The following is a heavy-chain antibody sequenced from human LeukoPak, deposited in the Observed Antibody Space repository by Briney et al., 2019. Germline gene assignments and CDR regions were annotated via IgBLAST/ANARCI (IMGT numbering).Heavy chain of an antibody. J-gene: IGHJ5*02. CDR3: ARWVSPYCGGDCYPETNWFDP. CDR2: IYYSGST. V-gene: IGHV4-59*01. D-gene: IGHD2-21*02. CDR1: GGSFSGYY. Sequence: SETLSLTCAVYGGSFSGYYWSWIRQPPGKGLEWIGYIYYSGSTNYNPSLKSRVTISVDTSKNQFSLKLSSVTAADTAVYYCARWVSPYCGGDCYPETNWFDPWGQGTLVTVSS.